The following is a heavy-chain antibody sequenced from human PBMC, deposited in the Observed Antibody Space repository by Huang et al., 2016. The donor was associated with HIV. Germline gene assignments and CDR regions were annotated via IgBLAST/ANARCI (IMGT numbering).Heavy chain of an antibody. V-gene: IGHV1-46*01. CDR2: INPSGSST. CDR1: GYTFPTYH. D-gene: IGHD3-10*01. Sequence: QVQLVQSGAEVKKPGASVKISCKASGYTFPTYHMHWVRQAPGQGLEWRGMINPSGSSTRYAQTFQGRVTMTSDTSTSTVYMELSSLTPEDTAVYYCARALLLFGLGSPLDFWGQGSLVTVSS. J-gene: IGHJ4*02. CDR3: ARALLLFGLGSPLDF.